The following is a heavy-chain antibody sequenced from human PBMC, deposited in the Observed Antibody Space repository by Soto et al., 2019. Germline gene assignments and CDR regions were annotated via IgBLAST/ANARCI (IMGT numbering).Heavy chain of an antibody. Sequence: EVQLVESGGGLVQPGGSLRLSCAASGFTFSSYSMNWVRQAPGKGLEWVSYISSSSSTIYYADSVKGRFTISRDNAKNSLYLQMNSLRAEDTAVYYCAREATTNWGLPNWFDPWGQGTLVTVSS. V-gene: IGHV3-48*01. CDR2: ISSSSSTI. D-gene: IGHD7-27*01. J-gene: IGHJ5*02. CDR1: GFTFSSYS. CDR3: AREATTNWGLPNWFDP.